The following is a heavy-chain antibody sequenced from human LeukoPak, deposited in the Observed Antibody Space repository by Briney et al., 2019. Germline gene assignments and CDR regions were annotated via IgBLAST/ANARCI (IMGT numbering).Heavy chain of an antibody. V-gene: IGHV4-39*07. CDR3: ARTPPDAFDI. Sequence: PSETLSLTCTVSGGSISSSSYYWGWIRQPPGKGLEWIGSIYYSGSTYYNPSLKSRVTISVDTSMNQFSLKLSSVTAADTAVYYCARTPPDAFDIWGQGTMVTVSS. CDR2: IYYSGST. J-gene: IGHJ3*02. CDR1: GGSISSSSYY.